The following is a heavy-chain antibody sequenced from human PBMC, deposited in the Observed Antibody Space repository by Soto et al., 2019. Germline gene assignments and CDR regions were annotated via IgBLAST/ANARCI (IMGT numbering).Heavy chain of an antibody. CDR1: GFTFTSSA. CDR2: IVVGSGNT. Sequence: SVKVSCKASGFTFTSSAMQWVRQARGQRLEWIGWIVVGSGNTNYAQKFPERVTITRDMSTSTAYMELSSLRSEDTAVYYCAAALDVDIVATIENYFDYWGQGTLVTVSS. D-gene: IGHD5-12*01. CDR3: AAALDVDIVATIENYFDY. J-gene: IGHJ4*02. V-gene: IGHV1-58*02.